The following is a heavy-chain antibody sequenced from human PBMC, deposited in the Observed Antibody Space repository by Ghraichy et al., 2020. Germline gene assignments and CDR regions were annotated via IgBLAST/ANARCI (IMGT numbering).Heavy chain of an antibody. Sequence: SQTLSLTCGISGDSVSSKSGTWNWIRQSPSRGLEWLGRTYYRSKWSSDYAVSVRSRISINSDTSKNQFSLQLNSVTPEDTAVYYCARAQANSPPDYWGQGTLVTVSS. CDR2: TYYRSKWSS. V-gene: IGHV6-1*01. CDR3: ARAQANSPPDY. CDR1: GDSVSSKSGT. J-gene: IGHJ4*02.